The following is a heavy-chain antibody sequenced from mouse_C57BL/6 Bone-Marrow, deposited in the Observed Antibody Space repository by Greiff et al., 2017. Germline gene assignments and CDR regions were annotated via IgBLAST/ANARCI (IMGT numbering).Heavy chain of an antibody. D-gene: IGHD1-1*01. V-gene: IGHV1-74*01. Sequence: VQLQQSGAELVKPGASLKVSCKASGYTFTSYWMPWVKQTPGQGLEWIGRIHPSDSDTNYTQKFKGKATLTVDKSSSTAYMQLSSLTSEYSAVYYCATTVVPYYWGQGTTLTVSS. J-gene: IGHJ2*01. CDR3: ATTVVPYY. CDR2: IHPSDSDT. CDR1: GYTFTSYW.